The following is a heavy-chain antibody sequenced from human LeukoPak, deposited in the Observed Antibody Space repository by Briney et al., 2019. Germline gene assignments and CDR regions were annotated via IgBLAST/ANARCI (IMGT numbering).Heavy chain of an antibody. V-gene: IGHV3-30*04. CDR2: ISYDGSNK. CDR1: GFTFSSYA. CDR3: ARESAFDI. J-gene: IGHJ3*02. Sequence: PGRSLRLSCAASGFTFSSYAMHWVRQAPGKGLEWVAVISYDGSNKYYADSVEGRFTISRDNSKNTLYLQMNSLRAEDTAVYYCARESAFDIWGQGTMVTVSS.